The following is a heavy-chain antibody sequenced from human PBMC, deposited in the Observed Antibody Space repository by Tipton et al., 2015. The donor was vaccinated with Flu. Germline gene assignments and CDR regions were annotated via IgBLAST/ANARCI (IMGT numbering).Heavy chain of an antibody. V-gene: IGHV4-59*01. CDR1: GGSISSYY. CDR2: IYYSGST. D-gene: IGHD3-10*01. Sequence: TLSLTCTVSGGSISSYYWSWIRQPPGKGLEWIGYIYYSGSTNYNPSLKSRVTISVDTSKNQFSLKLSSVSAADTAVYYCARDLMQARTRRGEYTWFDPWGQETLVTVSS. CDR3: ARDLMQARTRRGEYTWFDP. J-gene: IGHJ5*02.